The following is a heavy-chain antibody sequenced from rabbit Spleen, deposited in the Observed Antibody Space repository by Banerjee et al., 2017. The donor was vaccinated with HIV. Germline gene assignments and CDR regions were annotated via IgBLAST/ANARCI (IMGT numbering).Heavy chain of an antibody. D-gene: IGHD8-1*01. CDR3: ARDTGSSFSSYGMDL. CDR1: GIDFSGTVY. CDR2: IAGSSSAFT. Sequence: QSLEESGGDLVKPEGSLTLTCAASGIDFSGTVYMCWVRQAPGKGLEWISCIAGSSSAFTYSATWALGRFTCSKTSSTTVTLQMTSLTVADTATYFCARDTGSSFSSYGMDLWGPGTLVTVS. V-gene: IGHV1S40*01. J-gene: IGHJ6*01.